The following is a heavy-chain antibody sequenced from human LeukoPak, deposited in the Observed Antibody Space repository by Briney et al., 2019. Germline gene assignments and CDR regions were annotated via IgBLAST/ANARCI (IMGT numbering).Heavy chain of an antibody. Sequence: SETLSLTCTVSGGTFSSSSNSWGWIRPPPGKGLEWIGSIYYSGDTYYNPSLKSRRVTISVDTSKNQFSLRLSSVTAADTAVYYCARHQWHYYYYMGVWGKGSTVTVSS. CDR2: IYYSGDT. V-gene: IGHV4-39*01. CDR3: ARHQWHYYYYMGV. CDR1: GGTFSSSSNS. J-gene: IGHJ6*03. D-gene: IGHD6-19*01.